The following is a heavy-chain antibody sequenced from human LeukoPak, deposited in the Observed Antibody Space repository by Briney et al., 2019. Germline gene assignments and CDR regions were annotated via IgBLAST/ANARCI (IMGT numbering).Heavy chain of an antibody. CDR3: ARHLVGLGMEYYFDY. J-gene: IGHJ4*02. D-gene: IGHD7-27*01. Sequence: PSETLSLTCAVYGGSFSGYYWSWIRQPPGKGLEWIGEVNHSGSTNYNPSLKSRVTTSVDTSKNQFSLKLSSVTAADTAVYYCARHLVGLGMEYYFDYWGQGTLVTVSS. V-gene: IGHV4-34*01. CDR2: VNHSGST. CDR1: GGSFSGYY.